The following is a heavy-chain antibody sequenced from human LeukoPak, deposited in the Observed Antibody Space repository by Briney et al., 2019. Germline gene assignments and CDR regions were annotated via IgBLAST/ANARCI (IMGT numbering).Heavy chain of an antibody. D-gene: IGHD1/OR15-1a*01. Sequence: GGSLRLSCAASGFTFSSYEMNWVRQAPGKGLEWVSYISSSGSTIYYADSVKGRFTISRDNAKNSLYLQMNSLRAEDTAVYYCARDNAGTIVEGFDYWGQGTLVTVSS. CDR2: ISSSGSTI. CDR3: ARDNAGTIVEGFDY. J-gene: IGHJ4*02. CDR1: GFTFSSYE. V-gene: IGHV3-48*03.